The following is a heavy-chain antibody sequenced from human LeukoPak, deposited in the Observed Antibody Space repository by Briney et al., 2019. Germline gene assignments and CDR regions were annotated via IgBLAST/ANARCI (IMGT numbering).Heavy chain of an antibody. V-gene: IGHV4-59*01. CDR1: GGSISSYY. CDR2: IYYSGST. D-gene: IGHD3-22*01. Sequence: PSETLSLTCTVSGGSISSYYWSWIRQPPGKGLEWIGYIYYSGSTNYNPSLKSRVTTSVDTSKNQFSLKLSSVTAADTAVYYCARGSLDYDSSGYYSPEEYFQHWGQGTLVTVSS. CDR3: ARGSLDYDSSGYYSPEEYFQH. J-gene: IGHJ1*01.